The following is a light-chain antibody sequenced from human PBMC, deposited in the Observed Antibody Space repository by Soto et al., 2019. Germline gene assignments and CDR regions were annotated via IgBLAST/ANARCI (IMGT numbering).Light chain of an antibody. V-gene: IGLV2-8*01. J-gene: IGLJ2*01. Sequence: QSVLTQPPSASGSPGQSVTISCTGTSSDVGAYKFVSWYQLHPGKAPKLMIYEVNVRPSGVPDRFSGSKSGNTASLTVSGLQVEDEDDYYCSSYGGRSNLVFGGGTKVTVL. CDR1: SSDVGAYKF. CDR3: SSYGGRSNLV. CDR2: EVN.